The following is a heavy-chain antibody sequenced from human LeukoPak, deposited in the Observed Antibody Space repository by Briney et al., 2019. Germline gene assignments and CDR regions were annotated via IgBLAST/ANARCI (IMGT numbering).Heavy chain of an antibody. V-gene: IGHV4-31*03. CDR3: ARGSALLQYAFDI. Sequence: SQTLSLTCTVSGGSISSGGYYWSWIRQHPGKGLEWIGYIYYSGSTYYNPSLKSRVTISVDTSKNQFSLKLSSVTAADTAVYYCARGSALLQYAFDIWGQGTKVTVSS. CDR2: IYYSGST. D-gene: IGHD4-11*01. J-gene: IGHJ3*02. CDR1: GGSISSGGYY.